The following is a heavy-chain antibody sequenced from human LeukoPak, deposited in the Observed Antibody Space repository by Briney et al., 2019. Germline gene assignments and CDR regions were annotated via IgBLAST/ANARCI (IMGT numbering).Heavy chain of an antibody. V-gene: IGHV1-69*05. CDR2: IIPIFGTA. CDR3: ATTAMVKGHDAFDI. J-gene: IGHJ3*02. D-gene: IGHD5-18*01. CDR1: GGTFSSYA. Sequence: SVKVSCKASGGTFSSYAISWVRQAPGQGLEWMGRIIPIFGTANYAQKFQGRVTITTDESTSTAYMELSSLRSEDTAVYYCATTAMVKGHDAFDIWGQGTMVTVSS.